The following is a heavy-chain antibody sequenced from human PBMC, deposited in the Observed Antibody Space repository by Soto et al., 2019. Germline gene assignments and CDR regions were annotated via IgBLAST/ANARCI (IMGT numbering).Heavy chain of an antibody. Sequence: SETLSLTCTVSGGSISRFYWSWIRQPPGKGLEWIGYIFYSGSTNYNPSLKSRVTISVDTSKNQFSLKLNSVTAADTAVYYCAGEWESQPIVSDMWGQGTMVIVSS. V-gene: IGHV4-59*01. CDR3: AGEWESQPIVSDM. J-gene: IGHJ3*02. CDR2: IFYSGST. D-gene: IGHD1-26*01. CDR1: GGSISRFY.